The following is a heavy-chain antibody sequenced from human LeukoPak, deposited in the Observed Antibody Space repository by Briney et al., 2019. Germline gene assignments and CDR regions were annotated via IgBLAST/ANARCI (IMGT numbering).Heavy chain of an antibody. J-gene: IGHJ4*02. D-gene: IGHD2-15*01. CDR2: IRYDGSNK. CDR3: AKEYCSGGSCLNY. V-gene: IGHV3-30*02. Sequence: QPAGFLRFSLAASGFTYTSYCMHWVRQSPATGLEWVAFIRYDGSNKYYSDSVKGRFTISRDNSKNTLYLQMNSLRAEDTAVYYCAKEYCSGGSCLNYWGQGTLVTVSS. CDR1: GFTYTSYC.